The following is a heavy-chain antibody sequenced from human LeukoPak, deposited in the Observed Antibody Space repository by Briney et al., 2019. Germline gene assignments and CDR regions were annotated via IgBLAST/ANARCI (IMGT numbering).Heavy chain of an antibody. CDR1: GFTFSSYA. CDR3: ARDAVLAQLWWLRERWGFDP. D-gene: IGHD2-21*01. V-gene: IGHV3-21*01. Sequence: PGRSLRLSCAASGFTFSSYAMHWVRQAPGKGLEWVSSISSSSSYIYYADSVKGRFTISRDNAKNSLYLQMNSLRAEDTAVYHCARDAVLAQLWWLRERWGFDPWGQGTLVTVSS. J-gene: IGHJ5*02. CDR2: ISSSSSYI.